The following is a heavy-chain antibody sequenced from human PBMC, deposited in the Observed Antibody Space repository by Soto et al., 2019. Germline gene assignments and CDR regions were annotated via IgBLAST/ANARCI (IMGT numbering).Heavy chain of an antibody. V-gene: IGHV4-34*01. CDR1: GGSFSGYY. J-gene: IGHJ6*02. Sequence: SETLSLTCAVYGGSFSGYYWSWIRQPPGKGLEWIGEINHSGSTNYNPSLKSRVTISVDTSKNQFSLKLSSVTTADTAVYYCARLSAETSGYGNYYYYGMDVWGQGTTVTVSS. CDR2: INHSGST. CDR3: ARLSAETSGYGNYYYYGMDV. D-gene: IGHD5-12*01.